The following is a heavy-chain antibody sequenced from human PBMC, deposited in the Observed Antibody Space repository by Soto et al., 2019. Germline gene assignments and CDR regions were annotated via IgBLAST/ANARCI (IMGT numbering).Heavy chain of an antibody. Sequence: QLQLQESGPGLAKPSETLSLTCTVSGGSISSSSYYWGWIRHPPGKGLEWIGTIYYSGSTYHNPSLRSRFPISVDTSKNQFSLKVSSVTAADTAVYYCARRDSGSYFDYWGQGILVTVSS. D-gene: IGHD1-26*01. J-gene: IGHJ4*02. CDR1: GGSISSSSYY. CDR2: IYYSGST. CDR3: ARRDSGSYFDY. V-gene: IGHV4-39*01.